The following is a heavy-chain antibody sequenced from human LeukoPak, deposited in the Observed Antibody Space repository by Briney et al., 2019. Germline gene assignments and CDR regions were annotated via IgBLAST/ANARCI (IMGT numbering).Heavy chain of an antibody. CDR2: INPNSGGT. J-gene: IGHJ4*02. D-gene: IGHD3-10*01. V-gene: IGHV1-2*02. Sequence: GASVKVSCKASEYTFTGYYMHWVRQAPGQGLEWMGWINPNSGGTNYAQKFQGRVTMTRDTSISTAYMELSRLRSDDTAVYYCARSWGYYSSGSYYFDYWGQGPLVTVSS. CDR3: ARSWGYYSSGSYYFDY. CDR1: EYTFTGYY.